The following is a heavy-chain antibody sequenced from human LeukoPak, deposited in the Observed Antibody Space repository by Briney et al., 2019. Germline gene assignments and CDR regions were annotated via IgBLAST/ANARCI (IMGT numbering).Heavy chain of an antibody. V-gene: IGHV3-30*18. D-gene: IGHD3-10*01. J-gene: IGHJ4*02. Sequence: PGGSLRLSCAASGFTFSSYGMHWVRQAPGKGLEWVAVISYDGSNKYYADSVKGRFTISRDNSKNTLYLQMNSLRAEDTSMYYCAKDADASGSYHLDYWGQGTLVTVSS. CDR3: AKDADASGSYHLDY. CDR1: GFTFSSYG. CDR2: ISYDGSNK.